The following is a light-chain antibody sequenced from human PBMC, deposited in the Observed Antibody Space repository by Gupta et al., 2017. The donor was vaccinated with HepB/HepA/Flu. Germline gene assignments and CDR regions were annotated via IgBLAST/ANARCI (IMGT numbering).Light chain of an antibody. CDR2: GAS. V-gene: IGKV3-15*01. CDR1: QSVGSH. CDR3: QQYNNWWT. Sequence: EIVMTQSPATLSVSPGERATLSCRASQSVGSHLAWFQQKLGQAPRLLIYGASTRATGIPARFSGSGSATEFTLTISSLQSEDFAVYYCQQYNNWWTFGQGTKVEIK. J-gene: IGKJ1*01.